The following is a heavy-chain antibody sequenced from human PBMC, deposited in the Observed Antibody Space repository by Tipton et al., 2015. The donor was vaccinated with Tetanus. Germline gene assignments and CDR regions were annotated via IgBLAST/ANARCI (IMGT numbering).Heavy chain of an antibody. D-gene: IGHD2-2*01. CDR2: IYYSGGT. CDR1: GGSISSYY. Sequence: TLSLTCTVSGGSISSYYWSWIRQPPGKGLEWIGYIYYSGGTNYNPSLKSRVTILVDTSKNQFSLKLSSVTAADTAVYYCARPHYQYWYFDLWGRGTLVTVSS. CDR3: ARPHYQYWYFDL. J-gene: IGHJ2*01. V-gene: IGHV4-59*08.